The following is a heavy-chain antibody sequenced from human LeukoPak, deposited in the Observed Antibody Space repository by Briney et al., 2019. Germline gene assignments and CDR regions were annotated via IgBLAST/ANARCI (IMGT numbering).Heavy chain of an antibody. Sequence: GASVKVSCKASGYIFTDYYIHWVRQAPGQGLEWMGWINPYSGATNYAQKFQGRVTMTRDTSISTAYMELSRLRSDDRSDDTAVYYCARDPKRIAARPFDYWGQGTLVTVSS. CDR1: GYIFTDYY. CDR3: ARDPKRIAARPFDY. V-gene: IGHV1-2*02. CDR2: INPYSGAT. J-gene: IGHJ4*02. D-gene: IGHD6-6*01.